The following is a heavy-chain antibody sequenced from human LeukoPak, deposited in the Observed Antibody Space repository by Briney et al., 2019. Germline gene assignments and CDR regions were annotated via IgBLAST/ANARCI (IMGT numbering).Heavy chain of an antibody. CDR2: IKQDGSEK. V-gene: IGHV3-7*01. Sequence: GGSLRLSCAASGFTFSSYWMSRVRQAPGKGLEWVANIKQDGSEKYYVDSVKGRFTISRDNAKNSLYLQMNSLRAEDTAVYYCAREDMVRGVMETYYFDYWGQGTLVTVSS. J-gene: IGHJ4*02. CDR3: AREDMVRGVMETYYFDY. D-gene: IGHD3-10*01. CDR1: GFTFSSYW.